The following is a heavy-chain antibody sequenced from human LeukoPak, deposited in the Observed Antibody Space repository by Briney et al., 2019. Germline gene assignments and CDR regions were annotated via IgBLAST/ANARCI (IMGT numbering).Heavy chain of an antibody. Sequence: SGGSLRLSCEPCGFTFKNYAVSWVRQAPGKGLEWVSSISGGGTTFYADSVKGRFTISRDSSQNTLYLQMNSLRVEDAAVYFCARGWSSVSYYFQYWGRGTLVTVSS. V-gene: IGHV3-23*01. CDR3: ARGWSSVSYYFQY. J-gene: IGHJ4*02. CDR2: ISGGGTT. CDR1: GFTFKNYA. D-gene: IGHD6-13*01.